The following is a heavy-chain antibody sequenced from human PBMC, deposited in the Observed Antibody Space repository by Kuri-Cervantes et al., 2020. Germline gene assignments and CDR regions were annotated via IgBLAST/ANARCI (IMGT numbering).Heavy chain of an antibody. J-gene: IGHJ4*02. CDR1: GYTFTSYY. V-gene: IGHV1-46*01. D-gene: IGHD6-13*01. Sequence: ASVKVSCKASGYTFTSYYMHWVRQAPGQGLEWMGIINPSGGSTSYAQKFQGRVTMTTDTSTSTAYMELRSLRSDDTAVYYCARGIAGPTDWGQGTLVTVSS. CDR3: ARGIAGPTD. CDR2: INPSGGST.